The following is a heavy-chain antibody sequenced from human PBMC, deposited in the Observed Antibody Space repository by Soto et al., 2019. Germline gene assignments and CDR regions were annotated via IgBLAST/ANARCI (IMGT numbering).Heavy chain of an antibody. CDR1: GYAFVGYY. CDR3: ARDHTEWFDP. Sequence: GASVKVSCKASGYAFVGYYMHWVRQAPGQGLEWMGWIIPNSGGTNYAQKFQGRVTMTRDTSISTAYMELSRLRSDDTAVYYCARDHTEWFDPWGQGTLVTVSS. V-gene: IGHV1-2*02. D-gene: IGHD4-17*01. CDR2: IIPNSGGT. J-gene: IGHJ5*02.